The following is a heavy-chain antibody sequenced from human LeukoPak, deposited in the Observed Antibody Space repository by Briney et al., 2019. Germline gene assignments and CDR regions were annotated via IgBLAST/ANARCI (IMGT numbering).Heavy chain of an antibody. CDR2: ISDSGTSI. V-gene: IGHV3-48*03. D-gene: IGHD6-19*01. J-gene: IGHJ5*02. CDR3: VRDHSGWSLDP. Sequence: GGSLRLACAASGFTFSSYEMDWVRQAPGKGLEWVSYISDSGTSIYYADSVKGRFTISRDNAKNSLYLQMNSLRAEDTAVYYCVRDHSGWSLDPWGQGTLVTVSS. CDR1: GFTFSSYE.